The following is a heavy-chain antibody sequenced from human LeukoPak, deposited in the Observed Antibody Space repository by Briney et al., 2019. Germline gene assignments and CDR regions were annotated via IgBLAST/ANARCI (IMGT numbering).Heavy chain of an antibody. CDR1: GASISSYY. D-gene: IGHD3-22*01. CDR2: IYYSGSI. V-gene: IGHV4-59*01. CDR3: ARENPSGYYNRPIDY. Sequence: SETLSLTCTVSGASISSYYWSWIRQPPGKGLEWIGDIYYSGSIKYNPSLKSRVTMSVDTSKNQSSLKLSSVTAADTAIYYCARENPSGYYNRPIDYWGQGTLVTVSS. J-gene: IGHJ4*02.